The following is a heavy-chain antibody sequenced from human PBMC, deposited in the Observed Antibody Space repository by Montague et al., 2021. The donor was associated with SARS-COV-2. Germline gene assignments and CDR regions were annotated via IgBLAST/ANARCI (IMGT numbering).Heavy chain of an antibody. CDR1: GLTVSENY. J-gene: IGHJ6*02. CDR3: AREEGGVWGVLGPLLYHGMDV. Sequence: SLRLSFAAAGLTVSENYMSWVRQAPGKRLEWVSLLFRGGKPYYADSVKGRFTISRDGSNNILFLQMNSVRLEDTAVYFCAREEGGVWGVLGPLLYHGMDVWGQGTTVTVSS. V-gene: IGHV3-66*02. D-gene: IGHD3-16*01. CDR2: LFRGGKP.